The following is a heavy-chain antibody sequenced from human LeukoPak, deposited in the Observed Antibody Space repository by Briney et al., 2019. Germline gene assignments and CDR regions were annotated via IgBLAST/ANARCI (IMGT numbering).Heavy chain of an antibody. CDR3: ARRGFEYGMDV. V-gene: IGHV3-66*01. J-gene: IGHJ6*02. Sequence: GGSLRLSCAASGFTVSSNYMSWVRQAPGKGLEWVSVIYSGGSTYYADSVKGRFTISRDNSKNTLYLQMNSLSAEDTAVYYCARRGFEYGMDVWGQGTTVTVSS. CDR2: IYSGGST. CDR1: GFTVSSNY. D-gene: IGHD3-16*01.